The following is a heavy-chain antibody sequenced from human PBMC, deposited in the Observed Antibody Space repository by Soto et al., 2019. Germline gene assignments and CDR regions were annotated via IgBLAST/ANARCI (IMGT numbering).Heavy chain of an antibody. J-gene: IGHJ5*02. CDR2: IYYSGST. CDR3: ARQGDNWFDP. V-gene: IGHV4-39*01. D-gene: IGHD3-16*01. CDR1: GGSISSSSYY. Sequence: KTSETLSLTCTVSGGSISSSSYYWGWIRQPPGKGLEWIGSIYYSGSTYYNPSLKSRVTISVDTSKNQFSLKLSSVTAADTAVYYCARQGDNWFDPWGQGTLVTVSS.